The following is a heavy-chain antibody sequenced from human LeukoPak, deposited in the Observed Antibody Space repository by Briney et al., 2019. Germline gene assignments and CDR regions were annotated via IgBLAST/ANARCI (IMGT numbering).Heavy chain of an antibody. CDR2: IIPIFGTA. D-gene: IGHD2-21*02. V-gene: IGHV1-69*13. CDR1: GYTFTSYY. J-gene: IGHJ1*01. Sequence: GASVKVSCKASGYTFTSYYMHWVRQAPGQGLEWMGGIIPIFGTANYAQKFQGRVTITADESTSTAYMELSSLRSEDTAVYYCARSAAYCGGDCYNSRFEVGYTLPVYWGQGTLVTVSS. CDR3: ARSAAYCGGDCYNSRFEVGYTLPVY.